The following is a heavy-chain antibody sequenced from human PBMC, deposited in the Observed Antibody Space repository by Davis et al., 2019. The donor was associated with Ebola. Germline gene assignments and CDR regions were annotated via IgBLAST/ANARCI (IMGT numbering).Heavy chain of an antibody. J-gene: IGHJ5*02. CDR1: GFTFSSYS. Sequence: GESLKISCAASGFTFSSYSMNWVRQAPGKGLVWVSRVNDDGSSTTYADFVRGRFTISRDNAKDTLYLQMNSLRAEDTAVYYCAPEFPTVTLFDPWGQGTLVTVSS. CDR3: APEFPTVTLFDP. D-gene: IGHD4-11*01. V-gene: IGHV3-74*01. CDR2: VNDDGSST.